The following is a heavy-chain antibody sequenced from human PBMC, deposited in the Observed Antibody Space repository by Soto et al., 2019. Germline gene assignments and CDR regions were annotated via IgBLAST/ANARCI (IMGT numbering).Heavy chain of an antibody. CDR3: ARGDLNSSSCIDY. CDR1: GFTFSSYA. Sequence: QVQLVESGGGVVQPGRSLRLSCAASGFTFSSYAMHWVRQAPGKGLEWVAVISYDGSNKYYADSVKGRFTISRDNSKNPLYLQMNSLRAEDTAVYYCARGDLNSSSCIDYWGQGTLVTVSS. J-gene: IGHJ4*02. CDR2: ISYDGSNK. V-gene: IGHV3-30-3*01. D-gene: IGHD6-13*01.